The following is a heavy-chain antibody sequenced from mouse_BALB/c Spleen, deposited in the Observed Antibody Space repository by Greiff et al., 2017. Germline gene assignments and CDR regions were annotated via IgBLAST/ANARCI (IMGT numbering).Heavy chain of an antibody. CDR3: TRQEWLRPYYCDY. CDR2: IYPGSGST. Sequence: LQHPGSELVRPGASVKLSCKASGYTFTSYWMHWVKQRPGQGLEWIGNIYPGSGSTNYDEKFKSKATLTVDTSSSTAYMQLSSLTSEDSAVYYCTRQEWLRPYYCDYWGQGTTLTVSS. CDR1: GYTFTSYW. V-gene: IGHV1S22*01. D-gene: IGHD2-2*01. J-gene: IGHJ2*01.